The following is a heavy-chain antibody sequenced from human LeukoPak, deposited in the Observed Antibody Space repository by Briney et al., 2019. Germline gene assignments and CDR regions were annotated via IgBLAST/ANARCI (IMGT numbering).Heavy chain of an antibody. CDR2: INPSGGST. V-gene: IGHV1-46*01. Sequence: GASVKVSCKASGYTFTSYYMHWVRQAPGQGLEWMGIINPSGGSTSYAQKFQGRVTMTRDMSTSTVYMELSSLRSEDTAVYYCARDKGRTVTSDLLGYWGQGTLVTVSS. CDR3: ARDKGRTVTSDLLGY. D-gene: IGHD4-17*01. CDR1: GYTFTSYY. J-gene: IGHJ4*02.